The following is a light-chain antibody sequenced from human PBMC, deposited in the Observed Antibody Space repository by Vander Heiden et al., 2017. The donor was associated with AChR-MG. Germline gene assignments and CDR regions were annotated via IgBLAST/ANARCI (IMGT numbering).Light chain of an antibody. J-gene: IGLJ2*01. V-gene: IGLV1-44*01. CDR3: AAGDDSLNGVV. Sequence: QSVLTQPPSASGTPGQRVTISCSGSSSHIGSTTVTCYQHLPRASPKLLVYSNSQRPSGVPDRFSGSKSGTSASLAISGLQSEDEADYYCAAGDDSLNGVVFGGGTKLTVL. CDR1: SSHIGSTT. CDR2: SNS.